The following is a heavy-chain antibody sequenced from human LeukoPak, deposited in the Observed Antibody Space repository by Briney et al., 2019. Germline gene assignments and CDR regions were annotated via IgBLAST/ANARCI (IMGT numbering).Heavy chain of an antibody. D-gene: IGHD3-10*01. CDR3: ARGGRDTGPYWYFDL. CDR1: GGSISSYY. CDR2: IYYSGST. Sequence: KSSETLSLTCTVFGGSISSYYWSWIRQPPGKGLEWIGYIYYSGSTNYNPSLKSRVTISVDTSKNQFSLKLSSVTAADTAVYYCARGGRDTGPYWYFDLWGRGTLVTVSS. J-gene: IGHJ2*01. V-gene: IGHV4-59*01.